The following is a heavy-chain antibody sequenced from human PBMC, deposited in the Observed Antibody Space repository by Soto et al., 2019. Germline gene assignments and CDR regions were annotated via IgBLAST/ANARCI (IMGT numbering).Heavy chain of an antibody. D-gene: IGHD3-16*01. CDR3: ASDPKGAWFAP. CDR1: GYTFTSYG. CDR2: ISAYNGNT. Sequence: ASVKVSCKTSGYTFTSYGISWVRQAPGQGLEWMGWISAYNGNTNYAQKLQGRVTMTTDTSTSTAYMELRSLRSDDTAVYYCASDPKGAWFAPWGQGTLVTVSS. J-gene: IGHJ5*02. V-gene: IGHV1-18*01.